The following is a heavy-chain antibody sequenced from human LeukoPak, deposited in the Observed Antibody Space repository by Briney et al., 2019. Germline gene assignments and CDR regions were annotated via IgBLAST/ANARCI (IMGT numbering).Heavy chain of an antibody. J-gene: IGHJ3*01. CDR3: ARAGSVDAFDV. D-gene: IGHD5/OR15-5a*01. CDR2: VFNNERT. CDR1: GGPNTNSY. V-gene: IGHV4-59*07. Sequence: KPSDTLSLTCTVSGGPNTNSYWNWIRQPPGKGLEWIGFVFNNERTQYNPSRKSRVAIAVDTSTNQFSLKLNSVTAADTAFYYCARAGSVDAFDVWGQGTMVTVSS.